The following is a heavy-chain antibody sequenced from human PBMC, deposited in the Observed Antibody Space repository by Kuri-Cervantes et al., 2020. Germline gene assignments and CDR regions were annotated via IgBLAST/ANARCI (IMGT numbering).Heavy chain of an antibody. Sequence: SVKVSCKASGGTFTTYAISWVRQAPGQGLEWVGGIIPIFGAPNYAEKFQGRVTITTDESTSTTYMTLSSLRSDDTAVYYCARGNDYVDLRPFDYWGQGTLVTVSS. CDR3: ARGNDYVDLRPFDY. CDR2: IIPIFGAP. V-gene: IGHV1-69*05. D-gene: IGHD3-16*01. J-gene: IGHJ4*02. CDR1: GGTFTTYA.